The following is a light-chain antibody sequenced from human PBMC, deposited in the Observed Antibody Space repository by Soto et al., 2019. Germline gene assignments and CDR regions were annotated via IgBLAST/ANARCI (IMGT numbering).Light chain of an antibody. CDR3: QQYGSSSWT. Sequence: EIGLTQSPGTLSLSPGDRATLSCRASQSFSSTYLAWYQQKPGQAPRLLIYGASSRATGIPDRFSGSGSGTDFTLTISRLEPEDFAVYYCQQYGSSSWTFGQGTKVEVK. CDR1: QSFSSTY. V-gene: IGKV3-20*01. CDR2: GAS. J-gene: IGKJ1*01.